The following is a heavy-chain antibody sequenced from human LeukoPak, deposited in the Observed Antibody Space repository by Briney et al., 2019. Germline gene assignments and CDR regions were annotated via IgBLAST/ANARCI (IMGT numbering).Heavy chain of an antibody. D-gene: IGHD2-15*01. CDR1: GYTFTSYD. CDR2: ISAYNGNT. Sequence: GASVKVSCKASGYTFTSYDISWVRQAPGQGLEWMGWISAYNGNTNSAQKLQGRVTMTTDTSTSTAYMELRSLRSDDTAVCYCVVVVVAEDYWGQGTLVTVSS. CDR3: VVVVVAEDY. J-gene: IGHJ4*02. V-gene: IGHV1-18*01.